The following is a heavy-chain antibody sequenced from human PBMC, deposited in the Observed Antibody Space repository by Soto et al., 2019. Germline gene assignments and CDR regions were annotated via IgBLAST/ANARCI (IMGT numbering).Heavy chain of an antibody. CDR3: ARDPVVAAPTGYYYYYGMDV. D-gene: IGHD2-15*01. CDR1: GYTFTSYG. CDR2: ISAYNGNT. Sequence: QVQRVQSGAEVKKPGASVKVSCKASGYTFTSYGISWVRQAPGQGLEWMGWISAYNGNTNYAQKLQGRVTMTTDTSTSTAYMELRRLRSDDTAVYYCARDPVVAAPTGYYYYYGMDVWGQGTTVTVSS. V-gene: IGHV1-18*01. J-gene: IGHJ6*02.